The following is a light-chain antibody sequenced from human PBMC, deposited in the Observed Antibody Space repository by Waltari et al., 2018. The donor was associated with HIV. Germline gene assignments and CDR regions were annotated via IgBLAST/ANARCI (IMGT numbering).Light chain of an antibody. J-gene: IGLJ2*01. CDR3: QSYDSNLSGLV. Sequence: HSVLTQPPSVSGAPGQKVTISCTGSRSNIGASYDVHWYQQVPGTAPRLLILCSHYRPSGVPDRFSASRSGTSASLAITGLQADDEADYYCQSYDSNLSGLVFGGGTKLTVL. CDR1: RSNIGASYD. V-gene: IGLV1-40*01. CDR2: CSH.